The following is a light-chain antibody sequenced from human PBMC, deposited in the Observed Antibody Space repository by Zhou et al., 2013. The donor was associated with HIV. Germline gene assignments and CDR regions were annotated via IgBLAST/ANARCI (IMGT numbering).Light chain of an antibody. CDR2: GTS. CDR1: QSVSSSY. CDR3: QQYGDSALT. V-gene: IGKV3-20*01. Sequence: EIMLTQSPGTLSLSPGERAILSCRASQSVSSSYLAWYQQKPGQAPRLLLFGTSSRATGIADRFSGSGSGTDFTLTISRLEPEDFAVYYCQQYGDSALTFGGGTKVEIK. J-gene: IGKJ4*01.